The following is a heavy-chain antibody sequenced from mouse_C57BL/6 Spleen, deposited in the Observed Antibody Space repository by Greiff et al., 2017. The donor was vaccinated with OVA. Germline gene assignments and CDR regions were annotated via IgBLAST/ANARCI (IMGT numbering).Heavy chain of an antibody. D-gene: IGHD1-1*01. J-gene: IGHJ1*03. CDR1: GYSITSGYY. Sequence: EVQRVESGPGLVKPSQSLSLTCSVTGYSITSGYYWNWIRQFPGNKLEWMGYISYDGSNNYNPSLKNRISITRDTSKNQFFLKLNSVTTEDTATYYCSTVVATDFDVWGTGTTVTVSS. CDR3: STVVATDFDV. V-gene: IGHV3-6*01. CDR2: ISYDGSN.